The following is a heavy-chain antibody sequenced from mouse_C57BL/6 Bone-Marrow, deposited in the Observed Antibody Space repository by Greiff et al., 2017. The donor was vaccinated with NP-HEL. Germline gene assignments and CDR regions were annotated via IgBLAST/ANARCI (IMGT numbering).Heavy chain of an antibody. CDR1: GYTFTRYW. CDR2: IDPSDSET. V-gene: IGHV1-52*01. Sequence: VQLQQPGAELVRPGSSVKLSCKASGYTFTRYWMHWVKQRPIQGLEWIGNIDPSDSETHYNQKFKDKATLTVDKSSSTAYMQLSSLTSEDSAVYYCARIGDYSWFAYWGQGTLVTVSA. D-gene: IGHD2-13*01. CDR3: ARIGDYSWFAY. J-gene: IGHJ3*01.